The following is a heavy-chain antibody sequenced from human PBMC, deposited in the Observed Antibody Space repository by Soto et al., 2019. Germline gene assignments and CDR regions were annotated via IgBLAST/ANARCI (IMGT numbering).Heavy chain of an antibody. CDR2: ISAHNGNT. CDR3: ATGRYGDY. Sequence: QVHLVQSGAEVKKSGASVKVSCKGSGYDFTTYGITWVRQAPGQGLEWMAWISAHNGNTDYAQKLQGRVTVTRDTSTSTAYMELRSLRSDDTAMYYCATGRYGDYWGQGALVTVSS. CDR1: GYDFTTYG. J-gene: IGHJ4*02. V-gene: IGHV1-18*01. D-gene: IGHD1-1*01.